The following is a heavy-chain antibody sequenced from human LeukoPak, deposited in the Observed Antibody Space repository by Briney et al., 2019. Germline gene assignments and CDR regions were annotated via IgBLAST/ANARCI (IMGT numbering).Heavy chain of an antibody. D-gene: IGHD6-19*01. V-gene: IGHV3-23*01. CDR2: TSGGDGST. J-gene: IGHJ4*02. CDR3: AKDQTGYSSGWPYYFDY. Sequence: GGSLRLSCAASGFTFSNYAMSWVRQAPGKGLEWVSATSGGDGSTYYADSVKGRFTISRDNSKNTLYLQMTSLRAEDTAVYYCAKDQTGYSSGWPYYFDYWGQGTLVTVSS. CDR1: GFTFSNYA.